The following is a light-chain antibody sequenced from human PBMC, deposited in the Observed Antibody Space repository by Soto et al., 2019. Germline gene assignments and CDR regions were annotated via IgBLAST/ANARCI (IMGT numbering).Light chain of an antibody. CDR2: LGS. CDR3: MQALQTPRT. Sequence: DIVMTQSPLSLPVTPGEPASISCRSSQSLLHSNGFTYLDWYLQKPGQSPQLLVYLGSNRASGVPDRFSGSGSGTDFTLRISRVEAEDVGFYYCMQALQTPRTFGHGTKVEIK. CDR1: QSLLHSNGFTY. V-gene: IGKV2-28*01. J-gene: IGKJ1*01.